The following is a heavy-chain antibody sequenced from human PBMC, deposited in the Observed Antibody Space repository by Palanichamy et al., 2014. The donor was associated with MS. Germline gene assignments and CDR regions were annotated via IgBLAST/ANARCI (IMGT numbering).Heavy chain of an antibody. J-gene: IGHJ3*02. CDR2: TYYRSKWYN. D-gene: IGHD3-10*01. Sequence: QVQLQHVGSRTGEASQTLSLTCAISGDSVSSNSAAWNWIRQSPSRGLEWLGRTYYRSKWYNDYAVSVKSRITINLDTSKNQFFLQLNSVTPEDTAVYYCARSTQRAMVGGPVFDIWGQGTMVAVFS. V-gene: IGHV6-1*01. CDR1: GDSVSSNSAA. CDR3: ARSTQRAMVGGPVFDI.